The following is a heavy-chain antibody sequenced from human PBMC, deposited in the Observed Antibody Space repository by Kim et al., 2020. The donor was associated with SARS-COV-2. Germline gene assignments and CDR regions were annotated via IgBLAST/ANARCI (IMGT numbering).Heavy chain of an antibody. CDR3: ARATAGDRWFFDL. V-gene: IGHV3-30*01. Sequence: YSADSLKGRFTISRDDSKDTLFLQVNNLTPEDTATYYCARATAGDRWFFDLWGRGTLITVS. J-gene: IGHJ2*01.